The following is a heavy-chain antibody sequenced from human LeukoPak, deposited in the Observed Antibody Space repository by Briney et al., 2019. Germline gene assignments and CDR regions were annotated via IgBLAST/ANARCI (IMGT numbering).Heavy chain of an antibody. D-gene: IGHD2-2*01. CDR1: GDSISSSSYY. CDR2: IYYSGST. J-gene: IGHJ5*02. Sequence: SETLSLTCTVSGDSISSSSYYWGWIRQPPGKGLEWIGSIYYSGSTYYNPSLKSRVTISVDRSKNQFSLKLSSVTAADTAVYYCARVAEYCSSTSCFNWFDPWGQGTLVTVSS. CDR3: ARVAEYCSSTSCFNWFDP. V-gene: IGHV4-39*07.